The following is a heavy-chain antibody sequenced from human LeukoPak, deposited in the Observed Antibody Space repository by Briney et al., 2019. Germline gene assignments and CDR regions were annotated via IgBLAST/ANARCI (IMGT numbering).Heavy chain of an antibody. CDR2: IIPIFGIA. J-gene: IGHJ4*02. CDR3: ARDLSGDGYPGY. V-gene: IGHV1-69*04. CDR1: GGTFSSYA. D-gene: IGHD5-24*01. Sequence: ASVKVSCKASGGTFSSYAISWVRQAPGQGLEWMGRIIPIFGIANYPQKFQGRVTITADKSTSTAYMELSSLRSEDTAVYYCARDLSGDGYPGYWGQGTLVTVSS.